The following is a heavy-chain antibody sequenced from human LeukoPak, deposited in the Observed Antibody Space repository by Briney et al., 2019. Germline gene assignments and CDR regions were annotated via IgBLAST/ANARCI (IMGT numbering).Heavy chain of an antibody. V-gene: IGHV3-33*08. J-gene: IGHJ4*02. CDR1: GFTFSSYG. CDR3: ARDLYNWNDGGYFDY. D-gene: IGHD1-1*01. CDR2: IWYDGSNK. Sequence: PGGSLRLSCAASGFTFSSYGMHWVRQAPGKGLEWVAVIWYDGSNKYYADSVKGRFTISRDNSKNTLYLQMNSLRAEDTAVYYCARDLYNWNDGGYFDYWGQGTLVTVSS.